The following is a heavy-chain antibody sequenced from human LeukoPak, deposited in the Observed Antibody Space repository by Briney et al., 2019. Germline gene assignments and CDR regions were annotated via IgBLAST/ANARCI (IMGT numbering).Heavy chain of an antibody. CDR1: GGSFSGYY. J-gene: IGHJ4*02. CDR2: INHSGST. D-gene: IGHD5-18*01. V-gene: IGHV4-34*01. Sequence: PSETLSLTCAVYGGSFSGYYWSWIRQPPGKGLEWIGEINHSGSTNYNPSLKSRVTISVGTSKNQFSLKLSSVTAADTAVYYCARHHGRIQLWSGGSNFFDYWGQGTLVTVSS. CDR3: ARHHGRIQLWSGGSNFFDY.